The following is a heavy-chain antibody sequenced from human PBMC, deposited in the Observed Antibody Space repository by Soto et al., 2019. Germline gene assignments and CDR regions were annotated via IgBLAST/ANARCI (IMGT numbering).Heavy chain of an antibody. D-gene: IGHD3-10*01. Sequence: GGSLRLSCTASGFTFGDYAMSWFRQAPGKGLEWVGFIRSKAYGGTTEYAASVKGRFTISRDDSKSIAYLQMNSLKTEDTAVYYCTRESVWFGELGFCDYWGQGTLVTVSS. J-gene: IGHJ4*02. CDR3: TRESVWFGELGFCDY. CDR2: IRSKAYGGTT. CDR1: GFTFGDYA. V-gene: IGHV3-49*03.